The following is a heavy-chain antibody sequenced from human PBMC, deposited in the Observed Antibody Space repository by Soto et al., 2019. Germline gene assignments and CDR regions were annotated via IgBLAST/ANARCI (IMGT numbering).Heavy chain of an antibody. D-gene: IGHD3-22*01. CDR3: ARGDATKIVVTTYYAMDV. Sequence: QVKRVQSGAEGKRPGSSVRVPGKAPGASLSNNGISWGRKPLGQGLEWMGAIIPVFGTPNYEQKFQDRVTITADESTTTVYMEVRSLTSEDTAVYYCARGDATKIVVTTYYAMDVWGQGTTVTVSS. V-gene: IGHV1-69*12. J-gene: IGHJ6*02. CDR2: IIPVFGTP. CDR1: GASLSNNG.